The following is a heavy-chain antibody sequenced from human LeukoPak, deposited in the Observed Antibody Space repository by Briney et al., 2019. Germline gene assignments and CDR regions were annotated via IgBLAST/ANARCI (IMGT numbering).Heavy chain of an antibody. CDR2: ISGSGGST. J-gene: IGHJ4*02. V-gene: IGHV3-23*01. CDR1: GFTFSSYA. CDR3: AKAGSQFLLFDY. Sequence: GGSLRLSCAASGFTFSSYAMSWVRQAPGKGLEWVSAISGSGGSTYYADSVKGRFTISRDNSKNTLYLQMSSLRAEDTAVYYCAKAGSQFLLFDYWGQGTLVTVSS. D-gene: IGHD3-3*01.